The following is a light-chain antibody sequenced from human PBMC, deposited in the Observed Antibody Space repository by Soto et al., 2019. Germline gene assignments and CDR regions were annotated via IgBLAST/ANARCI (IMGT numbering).Light chain of an antibody. CDR1: QSVNTN. CDR3: QQYNNWPGT. Sequence: ETVMSQSAATLSVPPGERTTLSCRASQSVNTNLAWYQQKPGQAPRLLIYGASTRATGIPARFSGSGSGTEFTLTISSLQSEDFAVYYCQQYNNWPGTFGQGTKVDVK. CDR2: GAS. V-gene: IGKV3-15*01. J-gene: IGKJ1*01.